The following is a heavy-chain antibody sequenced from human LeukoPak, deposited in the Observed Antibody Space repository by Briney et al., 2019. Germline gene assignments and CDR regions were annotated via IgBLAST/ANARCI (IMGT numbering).Heavy chain of an antibody. Sequence: GGSLRLSCAASGFTFSSYAMSWVRQAPGKGLEWVSAISGSGGSTYYADSVKGRFTISRDNSKNTLYLQMNSLRAEDTAVYYCAASAGYSGSMFVFDAFDIWGQGTMVTVSS. CDR1: GFTFSSYA. J-gene: IGHJ3*02. CDR3: AASAGYSGSMFVFDAFDI. D-gene: IGHD1-26*01. CDR2: ISGSGGST. V-gene: IGHV3-23*01.